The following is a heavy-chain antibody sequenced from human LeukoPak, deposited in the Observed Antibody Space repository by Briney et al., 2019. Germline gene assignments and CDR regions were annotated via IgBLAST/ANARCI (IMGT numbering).Heavy chain of an antibody. D-gene: IGHD4-23*01. V-gene: IGHV1-69*05. CDR3: ARSTLGLYYFDY. Sequence: ASVKVSCKASGGTFSSYAISWVRQAPGQGLEWMGGIIPIFGTANYAQKFQGRVTITTDESTSTAYMEMSSLRAEDTAVYYCARSTLGLYYFDYWGQGTLVTVSS. CDR1: GGTFSSYA. J-gene: IGHJ4*02. CDR2: IIPIFGTA.